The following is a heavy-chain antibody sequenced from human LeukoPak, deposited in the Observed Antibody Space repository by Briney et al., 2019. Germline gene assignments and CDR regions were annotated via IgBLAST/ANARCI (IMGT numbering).Heavy chain of an antibody. CDR1: GYTFTSYG. Sequence: ASVKVSCKASGYTFTSYGISWVRQAPGQGLEWMGWISAYNGNTNYAQKLQGRVTMTTDTSTSTAYMELRSLRSDDTAVYYCARGGPYQDSGGYHYFFDYWGQGTLVTVSS. D-gene: IGHD3-22*01. V-gene: IGHV1-18*04. J-gene: IGHJ4*02. CDR2: ISAYNGNT. CDR3: ARGGPYQDSGGYHYFFDY.